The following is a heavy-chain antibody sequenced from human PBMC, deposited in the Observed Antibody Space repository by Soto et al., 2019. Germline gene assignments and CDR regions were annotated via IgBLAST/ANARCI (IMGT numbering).Heavy chain of an antibody. CDR1: GFTFSSYA. CDR3: AKDPRTDRSSWYASGPWYFDL. V-gene: IGHV3-23*01. CDR2: ISGSGGST. J-gene: IGHJ2*01. D-gene: IGHD6-13*01. Sequence: EVQLLESGGGLVQPGGSLRLSCAASGFTFSSYAMSWVRQAPGKGLEWVSAISGSGGSTYYADSVKGRFTISRDNSKNTLYLQMNSLRAEDTAVYYCAKDPRTDRSSWYASGPWYFDLWGRGTLVTVSS.